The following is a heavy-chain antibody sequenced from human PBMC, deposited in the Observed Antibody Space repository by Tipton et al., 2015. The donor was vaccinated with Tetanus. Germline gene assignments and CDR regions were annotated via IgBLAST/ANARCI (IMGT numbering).Heavy chain of an antibody. V-gene: IGHV1-69*01. J-gene: IGHJ4*02. D-gene: IGHD6-19*01. CDR1: GGTFTNYA. Sequence: QSGPEVKKPGSSVKVSCKASGGTFTNYALSWVRQAPGQGLEWVGGITPIFGTTNSAPKFQGRVTITADESTNTAYMELGSLRSDDTAVYFCARLVKQWLVPEDYWGQGTLVTVSS. CDR3: ARLVKQWLVPEDY. CDR2: ITPIFGTT.